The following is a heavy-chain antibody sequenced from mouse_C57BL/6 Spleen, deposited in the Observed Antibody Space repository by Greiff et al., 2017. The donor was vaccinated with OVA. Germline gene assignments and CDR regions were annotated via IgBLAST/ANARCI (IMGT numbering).Heavy chain of an antibody. V-gene: IGHV5-9-1*02. CDR3: TRVGSGYFDY. Sequence: EVKLMESGEGLVKPGGSLKLSCAASGFTFSSYAMSWVRQTPEKRLEWVAYISSGGDYIYYADTVKGRFTISRDNARNTLYLQMSSLKSEDTAMYYCTRVGSGYFDYWGQGTTLTVSS. D-gene: IGHD1-3*01. CDR1: GFTFSSYA. J-gene: IGHJ2*01. CDR2: ISSGGDYI.